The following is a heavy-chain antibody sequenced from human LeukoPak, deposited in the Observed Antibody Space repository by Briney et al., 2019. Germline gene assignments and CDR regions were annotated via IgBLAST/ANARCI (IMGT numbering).Heavy chain of an antibody. CDR2: INHSGST. D-gene: IGHD6-13*01. J-gene: IGHJ4*02. CDR1: GGSFSGYY. CDR3: ARRRGSSPLLN. V-gene: IGHV4-34*01. Sequence: SETLSLTCAVYGGSFSGYYWSWIRQPPGKGLEWIGEINHSGSTNYNPSLKSRVTISVDTSKNQFSLKLSSVTAADTAVYYCARRRGSSPLLNWGQGTLVTVSS.